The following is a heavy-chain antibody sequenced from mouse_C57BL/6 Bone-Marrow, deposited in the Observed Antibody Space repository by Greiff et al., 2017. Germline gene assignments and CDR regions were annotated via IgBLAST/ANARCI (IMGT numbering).Heavy chain of an antibody. CDR1: GYTFTNYW. CDR2: IYPGGGYT. D-gene: IGHD1-1*01. J-gene: IGHJ1*03. CDR3: AREYYGSSYNWYFDV. V-gene: IGHV1-63*01. Sequence: VQLQQSGAELVRPGTSVKMSCKASGYTFTNYWIGWAKQRPGHGLEWIGDIYPGGGYTNYNEKFNGKATLTTDKSSSTAYMQFSRLTSEDSAIYYCAREYYGSSYNWYFDVWGTGTTVTVSS.